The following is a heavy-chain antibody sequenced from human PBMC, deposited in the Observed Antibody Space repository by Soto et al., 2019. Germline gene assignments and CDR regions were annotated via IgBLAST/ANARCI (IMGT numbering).Heavy chain of an antibody. D-gene: IGHD3-10*01. Sequence: GASVKVSCKASGYTFTGYYMHWVRQAPGQGLEWMGWINPNSGGTNYAQKFQGRVTMTRDTSISTAYRELSRLRSDDTAVYYCARGWFVELAGLCYYYCGMDGWGQGTTVTVSS. J-gene: IGHJ6*01. V-gene: IGHV1-2*02. CDR1: GYTFTGYY. CDR2: INPNSGGT. CDR3: ARGWFVELAGLCYYYCGMDG.